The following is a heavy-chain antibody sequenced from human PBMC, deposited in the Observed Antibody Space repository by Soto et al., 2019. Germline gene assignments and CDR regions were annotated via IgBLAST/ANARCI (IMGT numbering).Heavy chain of an antibody. V-gene: IGHV3-15*01. J-gene: IGHJ6*02. D-gene: IGHD2-2*01. CDR3: TTGVLVELRIYYYGMDA. CDR1: GFTFSNAC. Sequence: GESLRLSCAASGFTFSNACMSWVRHAQGKGLEWVGRIKSKTDGGTTDYAAPVKGRFTISRDDSKNTLYLQMNSLTTEDTAVYYCTTGVLVELRIYYYGMDAWGQGTTVTVSS. CDR2: IKSKTDGGTT.